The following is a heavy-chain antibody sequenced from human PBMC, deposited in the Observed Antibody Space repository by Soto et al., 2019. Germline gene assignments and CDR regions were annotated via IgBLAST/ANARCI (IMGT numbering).Heavy chain of an antibody. J-gene: IGHJ4*02. Sequence: QVQLQESGPGLVKPSETLSLTCTVSGASISNYYWSWIRQPAGKGLEWIGRIYASGNTNYNPSPKSRVTMSVDTSKNQFSLNLNSVTAADTAVYYCARESRSAAGTVEYWGQGTLVTVSS. CDR1: GASISNYY. D-gene: IGHD6-13*01. V-gene: IGHV4-4*07. CDR3: ARESRSAAGTVEY. CDR2: IYASGNT.